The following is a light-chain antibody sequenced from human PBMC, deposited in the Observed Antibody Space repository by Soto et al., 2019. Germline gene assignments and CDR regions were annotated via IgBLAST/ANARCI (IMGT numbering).Light chain of an antibody. V-gene: IGKV2D-29*01. CDR1: QSLLHSDGKTY. CDR2: EVS. Sequence: DIVMTQTPLSLSVTPGQPASISCKSSQSLLHSDGKTYLFWYLQKPCQPPQILIYEVSNRFSGGPDRLSGSGSGTYFTLKISRVEAEAVGVYYCMQSRQLPPYTFGQGTKLEIK. CDR3: MQSRQLPPYT. J-gene: IGKJ2*01.